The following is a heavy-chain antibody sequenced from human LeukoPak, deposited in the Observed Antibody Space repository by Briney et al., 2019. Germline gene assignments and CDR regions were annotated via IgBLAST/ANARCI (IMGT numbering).Heavy chain of an antibody. J-gene: IGHJ6*02. V-gene: IGHV3-33*01. CDR3: ARDDNSRYDYGDYYYYYYGMDV. D-gene: IGHD5-12*01. CDR1: GFTFSSYG. CDR2: IWYDGSNK. Sequence: PGGSLRLSCAASGFTFSSYGMHWVRQAPGKGLEWVAVIWYDGSNKYYADSVKGRFTISRDNSKNTLYLQMNSLRAEDTAVYYCARDDNSRYDYGDYYYYYYGMDVWGQGTTVTVSS.